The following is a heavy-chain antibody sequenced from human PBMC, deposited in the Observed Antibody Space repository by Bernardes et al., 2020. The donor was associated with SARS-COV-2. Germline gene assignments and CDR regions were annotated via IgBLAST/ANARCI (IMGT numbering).Heavy chain of an antibody. V-gene: IGHV5-51*01. CDR3: ARLGSPYMWGYFDF. CDR1: GYSYFGYW. J-gene: IGHJ4*02. CDR2: IYPDNSDT. D-gene: IGHD3-16*01. Sequence: GAPLKVSSNGSGYSYFGYWSGWVRTMPGKGLEWLGLIYPDNSDTRYSPSFQGQVTISVYKSINTAYLQWSSLKTSDTAMYYCARLGSPYMWGYFDFWGQGTPVTVSS.